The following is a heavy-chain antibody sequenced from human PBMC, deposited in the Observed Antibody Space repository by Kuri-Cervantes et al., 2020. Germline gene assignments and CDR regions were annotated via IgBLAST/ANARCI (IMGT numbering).Heavy chain of an antibody. Sequence: SVKVSCKASGYTFTSYGISWVRQAPGQGLEWMGGIIPIFGTANYAQKFQGRVTITTDESTSTAYMELRSLRSDDTAVYYCARDRYYYDSSGYYECFDYWGQGTLVTVSS. CDR3: ARDRYYYDSSGYYECFDY. CDR2: IIPIFGTA. V-gene: IGHV1-69*05. D-gene: IGHD3-22*01. J-gene: IGHJ4*02. CDR1: GYTFTSYG.